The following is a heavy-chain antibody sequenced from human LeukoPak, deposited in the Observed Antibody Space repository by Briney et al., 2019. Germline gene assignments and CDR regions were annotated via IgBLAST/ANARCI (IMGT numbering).Heavy chain of an antibody. D-gene: IGHD2-15*01. CDR2: ISANDGKI. V-gene: IGHV1-18*01. CDR1: GFVFTGYG. Sequence: ASVKVSCKASGFVFTGYGFTWVRQAPGQGLEWMGWISANDGKIHYSERHQGRVTMSTDTVTSTVYMELRSLRSDDTAVYYCARDRVVVEHYYYGMDVWGQGTTVTVSS. J-gene: IGHJ6*02. CDR3: ARDRVVVEHYYYGMDV.